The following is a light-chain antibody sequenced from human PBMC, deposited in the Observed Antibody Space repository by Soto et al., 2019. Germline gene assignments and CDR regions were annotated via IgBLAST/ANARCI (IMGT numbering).Light chain of an antibody. J-gene: IGKJ2*01. CDR3: QQSYSTPVD. CDR2: AAS. CDR1: QSISSY. V-gene: IGKV1-39*01. Sequence: DIQMTQSPSSLSASVGDRVTITCRASQSISSYLNWYQHKPGKAPRLLVYAASSLQSGVPSRFSGSGSGTEFTLTISSLQPEDSAAYYCQQSYSTPVDFGQGTKLEIK.